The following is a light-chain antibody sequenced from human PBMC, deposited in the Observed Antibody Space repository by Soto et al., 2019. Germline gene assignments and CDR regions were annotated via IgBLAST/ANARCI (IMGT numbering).Light chain of an antibody. V-gene: IGKV3D-15*01. Sequence: EIMMTQSPATLSVSPGERATLSCRAIQVFRIYLAWYQQKPGQAPRLLIYDASNRATGIPARFSGSGSGTDFTLTISSLQPDDVAIYYCQQYNDYSWTFGQGTKVDIK. CDR2: DAS. CDR1: QVFRIY. CDR3: QQYNDYSWT. J-gene: IGKJ1*01.